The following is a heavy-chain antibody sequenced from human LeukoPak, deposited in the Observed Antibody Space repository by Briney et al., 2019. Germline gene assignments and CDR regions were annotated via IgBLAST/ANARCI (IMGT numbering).Heavy chain of an antibody. Sequence: SETLSLTCTVSGGSISSYYWSWIRQPPGKGLEWIGYIYYNGNTNYNPSLKSRVTISVDTSKNQFSLKLTSVTAADTAVYYCARDPGIVVVPAARWCYMDVWGKGTTVTVSS. CDR2: IYYNGNT. V-gene: IGHV4-59*01. CDR1: GGSISSYY. D-gene: IGHD2-2*01. CDR3: ARDPGIVVVPAARWCYMDV. J-gene: IGHJ6*03.